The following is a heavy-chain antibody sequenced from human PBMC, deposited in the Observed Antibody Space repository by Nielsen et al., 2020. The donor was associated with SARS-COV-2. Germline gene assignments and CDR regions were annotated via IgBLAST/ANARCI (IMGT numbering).Heavy chain of an antibody. V-gene: IGHV1-46*01. CDR1: GYTFTSYY. CDR2: INPSGGST. J-gene: IGHJ6*02. Sequence: ASVKVSCKASGYTFTSYYMHWVRQAPGQGLEWMGIINPSGGSTSYAQKFQGRVTMTRDTSTRTVYMELRSLRSEDTAVYYCARDDTVTMYYYSYCGMDVWGQGTTVTVSS. D-gene: IGHD4-17*01. CDR3: ARDDTVTMYYYSYCGMDV.